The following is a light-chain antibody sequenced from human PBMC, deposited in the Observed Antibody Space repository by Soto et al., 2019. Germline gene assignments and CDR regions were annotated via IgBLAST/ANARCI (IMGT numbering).Light chain of an antibody. J-gene: IGLJ7*01. V-gene: IGLV2-14*01. Sequence: QSALTQPASLSGSPGQSITISCTGTSSDVGGYNHVSWYQQYPGKAPKLLIYEVSNRPSGVSYRFSGSKSGNTASLTISGLQAEDEANYYCSSYTTSSTVVFGGGTQLTVL. CDR2: EVS. CDR3: SSYTTSSTVV. CDR1: SSDVGGYNH.